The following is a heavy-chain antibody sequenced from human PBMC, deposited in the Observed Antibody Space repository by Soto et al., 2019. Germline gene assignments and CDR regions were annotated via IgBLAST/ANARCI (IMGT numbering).Heavy chain of an antibody. CDR1: GLTIPNSA. Sequence: SVKVSCKASGLTIPNSAVQWVRQARGQRLEWIGWIVVGSNNTSYAQKLQGRVTMTTDTSTSTAYMELRSLRSDDTAVYYCARGVGSGTYYNQYNWFDPWGQGTLVTVSS. J-gene: IGHJ5*02. D-gene: IGHD3-10*01. V-gene: IGHV1-58*01. CDR3: ARGVGSGTYYNQYNWFDP. CDR2: IVVGSNNT.